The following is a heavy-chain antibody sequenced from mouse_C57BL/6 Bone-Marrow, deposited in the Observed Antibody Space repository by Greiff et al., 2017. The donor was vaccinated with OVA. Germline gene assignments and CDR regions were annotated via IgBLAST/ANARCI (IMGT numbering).Heavy chain of an antibody. CDR3: ARGGNYYGSTWFAY. Sequence: EVKLVESEGGLVQPGSSMKLSCTASGFTFSDYYMAWVRQVPEKGLEWVANINYDGSSTYYLDSLKSRFIISRDNAKKILYLQMSSLKSKDTATYSCARGGNYYGSTWFAYWGQGTLVTVSA. CDR2: INYDGSST. CDR1: GFTFSDYY. J-gene: IGHJ3*01. D-gene: IGHD1-1*01. V-gene: IGHV5-16*01.